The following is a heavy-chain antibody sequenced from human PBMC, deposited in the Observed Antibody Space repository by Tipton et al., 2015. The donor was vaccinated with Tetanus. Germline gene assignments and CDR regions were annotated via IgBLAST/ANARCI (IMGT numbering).Heavy chain of an antibody. CDR1: GASISSGGYF. V-gene: IGHV4-30-4*01. Sequence: LRLSCSVSGASISSGGYFWNWIRHRPGKGLEWIGYIYYSGSTFYNPSLKSRVTISVDTSKNQFSLKLDSVTAADAAVYYCARPGVGGYTGYYFDFWGQGTVVTVSS. CDR2: IYYSGST. CDR3: ARPGVGGYTGYYFDF. J-gene: IGHJ4*02. D-gene: IGHD5-12*01.